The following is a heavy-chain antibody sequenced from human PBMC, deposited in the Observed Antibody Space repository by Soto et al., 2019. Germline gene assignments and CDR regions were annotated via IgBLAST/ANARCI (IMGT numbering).Heavy chain of an antibody. D-gene: IGHD6-6*01. CDR2: FDPEEGKT. V-gene: IGHV1-24*01. Sequence: ASVKVSCKVSGYALTDLSMHWVRQAPGKGLEWMGGFDPEEGKTVYAQRFQGRLTMTGDTSTDTRYMELHSLTSDDTAVYYCAIKLGYFDYWGQGTLVTVSS. CDR3: AIKLGYFDY. CDR1: GYALTDLS. J-gene: IGHJ4*02.